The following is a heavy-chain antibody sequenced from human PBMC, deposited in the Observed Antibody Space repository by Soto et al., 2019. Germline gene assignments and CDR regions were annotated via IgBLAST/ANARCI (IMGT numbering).Heavy chain of an antibody. Sequence: PGESLKISCAASGFTVSSNYLSWVRQAPGKGLEWVSVIFSADNTHYADSVKGRFTISRDNSKNTVFLQMNSLRAEDTAVYYCAITGAGYYIVWGQGTPVTVSS. V-gene: IGHV3-53*01. CDR1: GFTVSSNY. D-gene: IGHD3-3*01. J-gene: IGHJ4*02. CDR3: AITGAGYYIV. CDR2: IFSADNT.